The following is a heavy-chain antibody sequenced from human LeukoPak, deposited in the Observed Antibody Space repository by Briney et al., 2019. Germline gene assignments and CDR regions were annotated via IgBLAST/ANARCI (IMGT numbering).Heavy chain of an antibody. Sequence: PGGSLRLSCAVSGLIVSNNYMNWDRQAPGKGLEWVSFIYGGGSTDYADSVKGRFTISRDNPKNTVYLQMNSLRAEDTAVYYCARGRLAYLLDDWGQGTLVTVSS. V-gene: IGHV3-66*01. CDR2: IYGGGST. D-gene: IGHD2/OR15-2a*01. CDR1: GLIVSNNY. J-gene: IGHJ4*02. CDR3: ARGRLAYLLDD.